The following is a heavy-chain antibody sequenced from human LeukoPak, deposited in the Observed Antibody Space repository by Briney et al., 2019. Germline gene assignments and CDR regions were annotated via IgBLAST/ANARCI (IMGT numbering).Heavy chain of an antibody. CDR2: IIPIFGTA. D-gene: IGHD5-12*01. V-gene: IGHV1-69*13. Sequence: SVKVSCKASGGTFSSYAISWVRQAPGQGLEWMGGIIPIFGTANYAQKFQGRVTITADESTSTAYMELSSLRSEDTAVYYCARELYSGYDFTGSDYWGQGTLVTVSS. J-gene: IGHJ4*02. CDR1: GGTFSSYA. CDR3: ARELYSGYDFTGSDY.